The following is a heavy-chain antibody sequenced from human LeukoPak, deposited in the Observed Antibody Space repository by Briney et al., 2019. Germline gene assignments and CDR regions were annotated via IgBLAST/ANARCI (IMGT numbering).Heavy chain of an antibody. J-gene: IGHJ4*02. D-gene: IGHD4-17*01. CDR1: GGSISGSY. V-gene: IGHV4-59*01. CDR3: ARGIESYGDYGY. Sequence: PSETLSLSCTVSGGSISGSYWSWIRQPPGKGLEWIAYMYNSGSTNYNPSLKSRVTISIDTSKNQFSLKLSSLTAADTAIYYCARGIESYGDYGYWGQGILVTISS. CDR2: MYNSGST.